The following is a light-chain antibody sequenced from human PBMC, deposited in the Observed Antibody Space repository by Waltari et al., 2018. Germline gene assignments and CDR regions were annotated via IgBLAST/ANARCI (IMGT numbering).Light chain of an antibody. Sequence: QSALTQPASVSGSPGQSITISCTGTTSDVDAYNYVSWYQQFPGKAPKLIIYDVYNRPPGVSTRFSGSKSGATASLTISGLQADDEAEYWCSSYTSTSTLWVFGGGTKLTV. CDR2: DVY. V-gene: IGLV2-14*03. CDR3: SSYTSTSTLWV. CDR1: TSDVDAYNY. J-gene: IGLJ3*02.